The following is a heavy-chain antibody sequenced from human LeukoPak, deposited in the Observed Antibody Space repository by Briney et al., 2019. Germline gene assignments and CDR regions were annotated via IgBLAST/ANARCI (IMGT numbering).Heavy chain of an antibody. CDR1: GGSISSSSYY. V-gene: IGHV4-39*07. Sequence: SETLSLTCTVSGGSISSSSYYWGWIRQPPGKGLEWIGSIYYSGSTYYNPSLKSRVTISVDTSKNQFSLKPSSVTAADTAVYYCARLTMVRGVMDAFDIWGQGTMVTVSS. D-gene: IGHD3-10*01. CDR3: ARLTMVRGVMDAFDI. J-gene: IGHJ3*02. CDR2: IYYSGST.